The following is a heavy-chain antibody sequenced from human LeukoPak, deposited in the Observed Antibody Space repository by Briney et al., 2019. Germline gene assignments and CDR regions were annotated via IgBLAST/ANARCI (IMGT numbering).Heavy chain of an antibody. D-gene: IGHD3-10*01. CDR3: ARAGVSYYYSFDY. CDR1: GGSISSGSYY. Sequence: SETLSLTCTVSGGSISSGSYYWSWIRQPAGKGLEWIGRIYTSGSTNYNPSLKSRVTMSVDTSKNQFSLKLSSVTAADTAVYYCARAGVSYYYSFDYWGQGTLVTVSS. CDR2: IYTSGST. V-gene: IGHV4-61*02. J-gene: IGHJ4*02.